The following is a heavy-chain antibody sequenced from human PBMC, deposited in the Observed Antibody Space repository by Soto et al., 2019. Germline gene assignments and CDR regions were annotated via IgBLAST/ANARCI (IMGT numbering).Heavy chain of an antibody. D-gene: IGHD3-3*01. CDR2: INHTRLT. CDR1: VGSFIDKTNY. J-gene: IGHJ5*02. CDR3: ATRITVFGLLIPPFDP. Sequence: SETLSATCSVSVGSFIDKTNYWRWILQPPGKGLEGIGEINHTRLTHCNPALESRVTMSVDTSKNQFSLRLSSVAAADTAIYYCATRITVFGLLIPPFDPWGQGTQVTVSS. V-gene: IGHV4-34*01.